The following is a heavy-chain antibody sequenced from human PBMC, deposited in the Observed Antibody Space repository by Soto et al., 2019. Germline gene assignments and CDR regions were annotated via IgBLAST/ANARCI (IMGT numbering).Heavy chain of an antibody. CDR1: GGAFSGYY. CDR3: AIGRIAALLNWFDP. V-gene: IGHV4-34*01. Sequence: LSLTCAVCGGAFSGYYWSWIRQPPGKVLEWIGEINHSGSTNYNPSLKSRVTISVDTFKNQFSLKLSSVTAADTAVYYCAIGRIAALLNWFDPSGQGTLVTVSS. CDR2: INHSGST. D-gene: IGHD6-6*01. J-gene: IGHJ5*02.